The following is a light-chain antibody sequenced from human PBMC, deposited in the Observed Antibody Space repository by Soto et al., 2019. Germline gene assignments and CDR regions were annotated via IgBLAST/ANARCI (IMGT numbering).Light chain of an antibody. CDR2: EVS. CDR1: SSDVGGYNY. J-gene: IGLJ1*01. V-gene: IGLV2-14*01. CDR3: SSYTSSYTYV. Sequence: QSALTQPASVSGSPGQSITISCTGTSSDVGGYNYVSWYQQHPGKAPKLIIYEVSNRPSGVSHRFSGSKSGNTASLTISGLQAEDEADYYCSSYTSSYTYVFGSGTQLTV.